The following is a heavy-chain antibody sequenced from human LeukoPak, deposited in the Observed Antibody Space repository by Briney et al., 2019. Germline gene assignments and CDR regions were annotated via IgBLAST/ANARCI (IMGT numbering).Heavy chain of an antibody. J-gene: IGHJ4*02. V-gene: IGHV4-59*01. Sequence: SETLSLTCTVSGGSISSYYWSWIRQPPGKGLEWIGYIYYSGSTNYNPSPKSRVTISVDTSKNQFSLKLSSVTAADTAVYYCARDLSSYFDYWGQGTLVTVSS. CDR1: GGSISSYY. CDR2: IYYSGST. D-gene: IGHD2-2*01. CDR3: ARDLSSYFDY.